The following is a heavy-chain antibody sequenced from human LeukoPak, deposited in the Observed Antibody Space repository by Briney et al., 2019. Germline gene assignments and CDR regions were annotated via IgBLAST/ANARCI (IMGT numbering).Heavy chain of an antibody. CDR1: GYTFTSYD. CDR3: ARGGPVVGADYFDY. CDR2: MNPNSGNT. J-gene: IGHJ4*02. Sequence: GASVKVSCKASGYTFTSYDINWVRQAPGQGLEWMGWMNPNSGNTGYAQKFQGRVTITRNTSISTAYMELSSLRSEDTAVYYCARGGPVVGADYFDYWGRGTLVTVSS. D-gene: IGHD1-26*01. V-gene: IGHV1-8*03.